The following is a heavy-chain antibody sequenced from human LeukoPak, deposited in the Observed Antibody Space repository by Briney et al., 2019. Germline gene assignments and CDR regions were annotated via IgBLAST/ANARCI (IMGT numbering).Heavy chain of an antibody. Sequence: PSETLSLTCTVSGGSISSYYWSWIRQPAGKGLEWIGRIYTSGSTNYNPSLKSRVTISVDTSKNQFSLKLSSVTAADTAVYYCARVLGRGSYYSLFFFDIWGQGTMVTVSS. CDR3: ARVLGRGSYYSLFFFDI. V-gene: IGHV4-4*07. CDR1: GGSISSYY. D-gene: IGHD1-26*01. CDR2: IYTSGST. J-gene: IGHJ3*02.